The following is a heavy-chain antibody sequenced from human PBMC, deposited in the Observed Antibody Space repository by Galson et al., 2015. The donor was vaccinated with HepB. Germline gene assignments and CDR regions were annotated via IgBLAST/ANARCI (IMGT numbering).Heavy chain of an antibody. CDR3: ARDGGGSAFSHGMDV. CDR1: GGSISSGDYY. Sequence: LSLTCTVSGGSISSGDYYWSWIRQPPGKGLEWIGYIYYSGSTYYNPSLKSRVTISVDTSKNQFSLKLSSVTAADTAVYYCARDGGGSAFSHGMDVWGQGTTVTVSS. J-gene: IGHJ6*02. D-gene: IGHD1-26*01. V-gene: IGHV4-30-4*01. CDR2: IYYSGST.